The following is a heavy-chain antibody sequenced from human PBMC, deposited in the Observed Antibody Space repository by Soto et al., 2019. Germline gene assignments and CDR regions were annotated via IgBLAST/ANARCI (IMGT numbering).Heavy chain of an antibody. D-gene: IGHD6-13*01. J-gene: IGHJ5*02. Sequence: GASVKVSCKASGYTFTGYYMHWVRQAPGQGLEWMGWINPNSGGTNYAQKFQGRVTMTRDTSISTAYMELSRLRSDDTAVYYCARDRAGIAAAGRRGNWFDPWGQGTLVTVSS. CDR3: ARDRAGIAAAGRRGNWFDP. CDR1: GYTFTGYY. V-gene: IGHV1-2*02. CDR2: INPNSGGT.